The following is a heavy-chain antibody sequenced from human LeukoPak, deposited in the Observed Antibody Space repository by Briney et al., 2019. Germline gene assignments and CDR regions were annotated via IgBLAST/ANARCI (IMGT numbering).Heavy chain of an antibody. J-gene: IGHJ5*02. CDR1: GGSFSGYY. CDR2: IYYSGST. CDR3: ARRALIRGDPTYNWFDP. Sequence: KPSETLSLTCAVYGGSFSGYYWSWIRQPPGKGLEWIGYIYYSGSTNYNPSLKSRVTISVDTSKNQFSLKLSSVTAADTAVYYCARRALIRGDPTYNWFDPWGQGTLVTVSS. V-gene: IGHV4-59*08. D-gene: IGHD2-21*01.